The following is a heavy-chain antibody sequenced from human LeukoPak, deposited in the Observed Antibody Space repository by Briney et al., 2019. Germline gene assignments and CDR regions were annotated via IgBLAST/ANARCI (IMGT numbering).Heavy chain of an antibody. D-gene: IGHD3-16*01. V-gene: IGHV3-23*01. CDR1: GFTFSNSA. Sequence: GGSLRLSCVASGFTFSNSAMSWVRQAPGKGLEWVSGIGTSDTSTYYADSVKGRFTVSRDNSKNTLYLQMNSLRAEDTAAYYCARGRGGDYWGQGNLVTVSS. J-gene: IGHJ4*02. CDR2: IGTSDTST. CDR3: ARGRGGDY.